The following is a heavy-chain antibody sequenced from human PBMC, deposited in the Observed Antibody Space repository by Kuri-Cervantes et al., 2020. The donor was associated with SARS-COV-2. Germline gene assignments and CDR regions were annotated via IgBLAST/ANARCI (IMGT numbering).Heavy chain of an antibody. CDR3: AREDIVVVPAAIRYYYYYMDV. V-gene: IGHV1-18*01. CDR1: GYTFTSYG. CDR2: INAYNGNT. D-gene: IGHD2-2*01. J-gene: IGHJ6*03. Sequence: ASVKVSCKASGYTFTSYGISWVRQAPGQGLEWMGWINAYNGNTNYAQKLQGRVTMTTDTSTSTAYMELRSLRSDDTAVYYCAREDIVVVPAAIRYYYYYMDVWGKGTTVTVSS.